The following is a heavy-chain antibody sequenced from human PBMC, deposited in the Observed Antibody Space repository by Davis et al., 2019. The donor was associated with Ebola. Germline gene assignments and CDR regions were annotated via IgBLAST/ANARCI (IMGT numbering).Heavy chain of an antibody. Sequence: GESLKISCKGSGYSFTSYWIGWVRQMPGKGLEWMGIIYPGDSDTRYSPSFQGQVTISADESISTAYLQWSSLKASDTAMYYCARQVVVTARTNWFDPWGQGTLVTVSS. CDR3: ARQVVVTARTNWFDP. V-gene: IGHV5-51*01. J-gene: IGHJ5*02. CDR1: GYSFTSYW. D-gene: IGHD2-21*02. CDR2: IYPGDSDT.